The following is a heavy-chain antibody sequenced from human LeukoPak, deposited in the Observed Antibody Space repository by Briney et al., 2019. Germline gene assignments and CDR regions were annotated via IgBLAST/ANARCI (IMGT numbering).Heavy chain of an antibody. CDR3: ARDRGGVIAPYYFDY. D-gene: IGHD3-16*02. Sequence: PGGSLRLSCAASGFTFSSYSMNWVRQAPGKGLEWVSSISSSSSYIYYADSVKGRFTISRDNAKNSLYLQMNSLRAEDTAVYYCARDRGGVIAPYYFDYWGQGTLVTVSS. J-gene: IGHJ4*02. V-gene: IGHV3-21*01. CDR1: GFTFSSYS. CDR2: ISSSSSYI.